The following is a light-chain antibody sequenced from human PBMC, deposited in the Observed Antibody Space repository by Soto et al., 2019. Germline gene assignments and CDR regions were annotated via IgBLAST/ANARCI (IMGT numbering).Light chain of an antibody. Sequence: TVVTQEPSFSVSPGGTVTLTCGLNSGSVSTNTYPSWYQRTPGRAPRTLIYNTNTRSSGVPDRFSGSILGNKAALTITGAQADDESDYYCVLYMGGGIWVFGGGTKLTVL. V-gene: IGLV8-61*01. CDR2: NTN. J-gene: IGLJ3*02. CDR1: SGSVSTNTY. CDR3: VLYMGGGIWV.